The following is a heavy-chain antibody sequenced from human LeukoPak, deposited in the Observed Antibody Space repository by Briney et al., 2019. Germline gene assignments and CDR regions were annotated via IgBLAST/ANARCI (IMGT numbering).Heavy chain of an antibody. CDR3: ASLYCSGGSCYEGKYYYYYMDV. V-gene: IGHV4-39*01. Sequence: SETLSLTCTVSGGSISSSNYYWGWIRQPPGKGLEWIGSIYYRGSTHYNPSLKSRVIISVDRSMNQFSLKLRSVTAADTAVYYCASLYCSGGSCYEGKYYYYYMDVWGKGTTVTVSS. CDR1: GGSISSSNYY. J-gene: IGHJ6*03. D-gene: IGHD2-15*01. CDR2: IYYRGST.